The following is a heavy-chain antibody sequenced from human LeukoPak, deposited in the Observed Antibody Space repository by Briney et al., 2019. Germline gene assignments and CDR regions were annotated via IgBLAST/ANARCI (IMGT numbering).Heavy chain of an antibody. Sequence: ASVKVSCKASGYTFINNWMHWVRQAPGQGLEWMGWINPNSGDTNYAQKFQGRVTMTRDTSISTVYMELSSLRSDDTAVYYCAKGRLSGSYNRFDYWGLGTLVTVSS. V-gene: IGHV1-2*02. CDR1: GYTFINNW. CDR2: INPNSGDT. CDR3: AKGRLSGSYNRFDY. J-gene: IGHJ4*02. D-gene: IGHD1-26*01.